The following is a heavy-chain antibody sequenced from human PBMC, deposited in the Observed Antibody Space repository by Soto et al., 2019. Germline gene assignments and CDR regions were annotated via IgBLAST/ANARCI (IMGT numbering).Heavy chain of an antibody. CDR1: GFTFSSYS. J-gene: IGHJ6*02. D-gene: IGHD5-12*01. CDR3: ARADSGYAHGYYYYGMDV. V-gene: IGHV3-48*01. CDR2: ISSSSSTI. Sequence: EVQQVESGGGLVQPGGSLRLSCAASGFTFSSYSMNWVRQAPGKGLEWVSYISSSSSTIYYADSVKGRFTISRDNAKNSLYLQMNSLRAEDTAVYYCARADSGYAHGYYYYGMDVWGQGTTVTVSS.